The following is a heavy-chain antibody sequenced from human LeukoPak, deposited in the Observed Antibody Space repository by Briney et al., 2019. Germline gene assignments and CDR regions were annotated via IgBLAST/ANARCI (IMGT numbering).Heavy chain of an antibody. CDR1: GYSFTSYW. CDR3: ARRYYYDSSGYSYYFDY. V-gene: IGHV5-51*01. D-gene: IGHD3-22*01. CDR2: IYPGDSDT. J-gene: IGHJ4*02. Sequence: GESLKISCKGSGYSFTSYWIGWVRQMPGKGLEWMGIIYPGDSDTRYSPSLQGQVTISADKSISTAYLQWSSLKASDTAMYYCARRYYYDSSGYSYYFDYWGQGTLVTVSS.